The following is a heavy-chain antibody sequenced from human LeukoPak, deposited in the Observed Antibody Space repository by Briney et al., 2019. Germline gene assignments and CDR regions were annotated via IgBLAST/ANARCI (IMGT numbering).Heavy chain of an antibody. D-gene: IGHD5-24*01. V-gene: IGHV1-2*02. CDR1: GYTFTTYY. CDR3: TRPIHIETATILGY. Sequence: ASVKVSCKTSGYTFTTYYIHWFRRAPGQGPEWMGWINPKTGATSYAEKFQGSITMTRDTSINTVYMEMSRLRLDDTAMYFCTRPIHIETATILGYWGQGSLVTVSS. J-gene: IGHJ4*02. CDR2: INPKTGAT.